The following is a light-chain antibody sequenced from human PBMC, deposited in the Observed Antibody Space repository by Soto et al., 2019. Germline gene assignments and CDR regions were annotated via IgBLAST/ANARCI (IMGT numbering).Light chain of an antibody. CDR3: QQYDNLPPLT. CDR2: DAS. CDR1: QDISNY. Sequence: DIQMTQSPSSLSASVGDRVTITCQASQDISNYLNWYQQKPGKAPKLLIYDASNLETGVPSRFSGSGSATDFTFTISSLQPEDIATYYCQQYDNLPPLTFGGGTKLEIK. V-gene: IGKV1-33*01. J-gene: IGKJ4*01.